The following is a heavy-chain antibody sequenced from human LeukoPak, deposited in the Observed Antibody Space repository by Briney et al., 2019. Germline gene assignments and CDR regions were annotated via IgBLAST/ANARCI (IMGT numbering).Heavy chain of an antibody. V-gene: IGHV3-23*01. CDR2: ISGSGGST. CDR3: ARDLVGRYYYAGY. J-gene: IGHJ4*02. Sequence: AGGSLRLSCETSGFTFSNYAMSWVRQAPGKGLEWVSAISGSGGSTYYADSVKGRFTISRDNSKNTLYLQMNSLRAEDTAVYYCARDLVGRYYYAGYWGQGTLVTVSS. CDR1: GFTFSNYA. D-gene: IGHD3-10*01.